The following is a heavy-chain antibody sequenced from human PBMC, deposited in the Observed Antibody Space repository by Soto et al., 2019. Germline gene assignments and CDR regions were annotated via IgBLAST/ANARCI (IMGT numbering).Heavy chain of an antibody. CDR1: GFTFSSYA. CDR3: AKVGHPDILTGYFDY. CDR2: ISGSGGST. Sequence: EVQLLESGGGLVQPGGSLRLSCAASGFTFSSYAMSWVRQAPGKGLEWVSAISGSGGSTYYADSVKGRFTISSDNSKNTLYLQMNSLRAEDTAVYYCAKVGHPDILTGYFDYWGQGTLVTVSS. V-gene: IGHV3-23*01. J-gene: IGHJ4*02. D-gene: IGHD3-9*01.